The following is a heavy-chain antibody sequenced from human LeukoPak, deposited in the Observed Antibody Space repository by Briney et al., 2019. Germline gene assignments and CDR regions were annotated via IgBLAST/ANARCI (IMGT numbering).Heavy chain of an antibody. Sequence: GASVKVSCKASGYTFTSYGISWVRQAPGQGLEWMGGIIPIFGTANYAQKFQGRVTITADESTSTAHMEVSSLRSEDTAVYYCARAYSGYDFFDYWGQGILVTVSS. D-gene: IGHD5-12*01. CDR3: ARAYSGYDFFDY. CDR1: GYTFTSYG. V-gene: IGHV1-69*13. J-gene: IGHJ4*02. CDR2: IIPIFGTA.